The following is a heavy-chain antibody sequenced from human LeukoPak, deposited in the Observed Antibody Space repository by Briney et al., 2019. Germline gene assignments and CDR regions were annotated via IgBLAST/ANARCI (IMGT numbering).Heavy chain of an antibody. CDR3: ARGIGAAAGTYWIDP. J-gene: IGHJ5*02. Sequence: ASVKVSCKASGYTFTSYDINWVRQATGQGLEWMGWMNPNSGNTGYAQKFQGRVTITRNTSISTAYMELSSLRSEDTAVYYCARGIGAAAGTYWIDPWGQGTLVTVSS. D-gene: IGHD6-13*01. CDR1: GYTFTSYD. V-gene: IGHV1-8*03. CDR2: MNPNSGNT.